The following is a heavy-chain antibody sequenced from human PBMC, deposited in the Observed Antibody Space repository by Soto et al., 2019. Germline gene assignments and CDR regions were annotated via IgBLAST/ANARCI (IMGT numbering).Heavy chain of an antibody. J-gene: IGHJ5*02. CDR2: IYYSGST. V-gene: IGHV4-31*03. Sequence: SETLSLTCTVSGGSISSGGYYWSWIRQHPGKGLEWIGYIYYSGSTYYNPSLKSRVTISVDTSKNQFSLKLSSVTAADTAVYYCARARQAPTRFDPWGQGTLVTVSS. CDR3: ARARQAPTRFDP. CDR1: GGSISSGGYY.